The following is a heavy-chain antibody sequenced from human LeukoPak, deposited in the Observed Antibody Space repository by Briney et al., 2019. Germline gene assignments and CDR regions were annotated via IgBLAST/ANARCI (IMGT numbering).Heavy chain of an antibody. CDR2: INHSGST. CDR1: GGSFSGYY. V-gene: IGHV4-34*01. Sequence: TASEPLSLTCAVYGGSFSGYYWSWIRQPPGKGLEWIGEINHSGSTNYNPSLKSRVTISVDTSKNQFSLKLSSVTAADTAVYYCASALYYDFWSGYYTGWFDPWGQGTLVTVSS. J-gene: IGHJ5*02. D-gene: IGHD3-3*01. CDR3: ASALYYDFWSGYYTGWFDP.